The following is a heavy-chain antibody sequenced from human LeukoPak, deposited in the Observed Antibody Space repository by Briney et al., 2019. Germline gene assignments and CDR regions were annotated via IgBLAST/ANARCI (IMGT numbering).Heavy chain of an antibody. CDR1: GYSFASSW. Sequence: GESLKISCKGSGYSFASSWIGWVRQMPGKGLEWMGIIYPDDSDTRYSPSFEGQITISVDKSISTAYLQWSSLKASDTAVYYCARHGHCTNGVCYSNYYYHMDVWGKGTRSPSP. D-gene: IGHD2-8*01. CDR3: ARHGHCTNGVCYSNYYYHMDV. V-gene: IGHV5-51*01. CDR2: IYPDDSDT. J-gene: IGHJ6*03.